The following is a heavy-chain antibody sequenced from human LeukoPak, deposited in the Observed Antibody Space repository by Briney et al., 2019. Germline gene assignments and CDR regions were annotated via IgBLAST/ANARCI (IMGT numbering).Heavy chain of an antibody. Sequence: ASVEVSCKASGYTFTGYYMHWVRQAPGQGLEWMGRINPNSGGTNYAQKFQGRVTMTRDTSISTAYMELSRLRSDDTAVYYCASAREYCSSTSCYQDYFDYWGQGTLVTVSS. CDR2: INPNSGGT. D-gene: IGHD2-2*01. V-gene: IGHV1-2*06. CDR3: ASAREYCSSTSCYQDYFDY. CDR1: GYTFTGYY. J-gene: IGHJ4*02.